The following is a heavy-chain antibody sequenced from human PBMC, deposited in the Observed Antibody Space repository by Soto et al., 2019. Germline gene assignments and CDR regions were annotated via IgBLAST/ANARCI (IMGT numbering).Heavy chain of an antibody. D-gene: IGHD2-15*01. CDR2: MNPNSGNT. J-gene: IGHJ2*01. CDR1: GYTFTSYD. V-gene: IGHV1-8*01. CDR3: ARIPPYCSGGSCYGKRYFDL. Sequence: QVQLVQSGAEVKKPGASVKVSCKASGYTFTSYDINWVRQATGQGLEWMGWMNPNSGNTGYAQKFQGRVTMTRNTSISTAYMELSSLRSEDTAEYYCARIPPYCSGGSCYGKRYFDLWGRGTLVTVSS.